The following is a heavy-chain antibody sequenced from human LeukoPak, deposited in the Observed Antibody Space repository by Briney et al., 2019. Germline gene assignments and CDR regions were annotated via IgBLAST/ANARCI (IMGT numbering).Heavy chain of an antibody. CDR3: TRTSSGPDY. CDR1: GDSVSSNSAA. D-gene: IGHD6-19*01. CDR2: TYYRSKWYN. J-gene: IGHJ4*02. Sequence: SQTLSLTCAMSGDSVSSNSAAWNCIRRSPSRGPEWLGRTYYRSKWYNDYAVSVKGRITINPDTSKNQFSLQLNSVTPEDTAVYYCTRTSSGPDYWGQGTLVTVSS. V-gene: IGHV6-1*01.